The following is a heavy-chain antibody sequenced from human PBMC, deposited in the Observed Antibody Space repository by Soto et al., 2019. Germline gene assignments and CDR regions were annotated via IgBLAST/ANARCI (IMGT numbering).Heavy chain of an antibody. CDR3: AKTTYYDFWSGYNLNWFDP. CDR1: GFSLSTSGVG. J-gene: IGHJ5*02. CDR2: IYWNDDK. V-gene: IGHV2-5*01. D-gene: IGHD3-3*01. Sequence: QITLKESGPTLVKPTQTLTLTCTFSGFSLSTSGVGVGWIRQPPGKALEWLALIYWNDDKRYSPSLKSRLTITTDTSKNQVVLTMTNMDPVDTATYYCAKTTYYDFWSGYNLNWFDPWGQGTLVTVSS.